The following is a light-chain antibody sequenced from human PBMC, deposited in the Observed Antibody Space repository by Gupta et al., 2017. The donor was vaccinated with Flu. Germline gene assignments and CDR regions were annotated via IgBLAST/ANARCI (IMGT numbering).Light chain of an antibody. J-gene: IGKJ5*01. CDR3: QQCSNWPFT. V-gene: IGKV3-11*01. CDR1: QSVSSY. Sequence: PATLSLSPGERATLSCRASQSVSSYLAWYQQKPGKAPRLLISDASTWATAIPARFSGSGSATDFTLTISSLQPEDFAVYSCQQCSNWPFTFGQETRVEIK. CDR2: DAS.